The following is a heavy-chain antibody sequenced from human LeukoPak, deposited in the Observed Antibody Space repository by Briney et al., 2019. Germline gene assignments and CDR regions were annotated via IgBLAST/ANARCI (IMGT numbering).Heavy chain of an antibody. CDR1: GYTFTSYY. Sequence: ASVKVSCKASGYTFTSYYMHWVRQAPGQGLEWMGIINPSGGSTSYAQKFQGRVTITADESTSTAYMELSSLRSEDTAVYYCAREFSSSWYQTWGQGTLVTVSS. D-gene: IGHD6-13*01. CDR2: INPSGGST. CDR3: AREFSSSWYQT. J-gene: IGHJ5*02. V-gene: IGHV1-46*01.